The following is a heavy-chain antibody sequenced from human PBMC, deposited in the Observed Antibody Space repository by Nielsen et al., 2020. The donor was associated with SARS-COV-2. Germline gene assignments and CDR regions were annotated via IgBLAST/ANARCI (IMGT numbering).Heavy chain of an antibody. CDR2: ISSDATTI. CDR1: GFTFRGYE. J-gene: IGHJ4*02. D-gene: IGHD2-8*01. Sequence: GESLKIFFVASGFTFRGYEMNWVRQAPGKGLEWVSYISSDATTIFYVDSVKGRFIMSRDNARNSLYLQMNSLRVEDTAIYYCVRENGHFDYWGQGALVTVSS. V-gene: IGHV3-48*03. CDR3: VRENGHFDY.